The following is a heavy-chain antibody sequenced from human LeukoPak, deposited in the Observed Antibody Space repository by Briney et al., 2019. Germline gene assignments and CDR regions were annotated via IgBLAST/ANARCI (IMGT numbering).Heavy chain of an antibody. V-gene: IGHV1-2*02. J-gene: IGHJ4*02. CDR3: ARATYSGSYYY. CDR2: IYPNSGGT. D-gene: IGHD1-26*01. Sequence: ASVRVSCKASGYTFTGNYMHWVRQAPGQGLEWVGWIYPNSGGTNYAQKFQGRVTMTRDTSISTAYMELSRLRSDDTAVYYCARATYSGSYYYWGQGTLVTVSS. CDR1: GYTFTGNY.